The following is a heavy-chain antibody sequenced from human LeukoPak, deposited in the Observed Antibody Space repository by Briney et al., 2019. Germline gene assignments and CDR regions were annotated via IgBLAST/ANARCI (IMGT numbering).Heavy chain of an antibody. D-gene: IGHD6-19*01. CDR2: IKQDGSEK. Sequence: PGGSLRLSCAASGFTFSSYWMSWVRQAPGKGLEWVANIKQDGSEKYYADSVKGRFTISRDNSKNTLYPQMNSLRAEDTAVYYCARLPNSSGWSYFDYWGQGTLVTVSS. CDR3: ARLPNSSGWSYFDY. V-gene: IGHV3-7*01. CDR1: GFTFSSYW. J-gene: IGHJ4*02.